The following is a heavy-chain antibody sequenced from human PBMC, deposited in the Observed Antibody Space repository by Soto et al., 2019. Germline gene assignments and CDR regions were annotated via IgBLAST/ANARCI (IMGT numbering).Heavy chain of an antibody. D-gene: IGHD2-21*02. CDR3: ARGGHVVVATAALDY. Sequence: QVQLVQSGAEVKKPGASVKVSCKASGDTFTDYYIHWVRQAPGQGLEWMGTVNPSGGHTTYAQHFMGRMTMTRDTSTSTNYMEMTSLTYGDTAVYYCARGGHVVVATAALDYWSKGTLVTASS. CDR1: GDTFTDYY. V-gene: IGHV1-46*01. J-gene: IGHJ4*02. CDR2: VNPSGGHT.